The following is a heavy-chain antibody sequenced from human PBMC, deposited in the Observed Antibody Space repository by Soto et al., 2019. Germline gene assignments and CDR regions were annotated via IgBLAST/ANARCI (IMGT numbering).Heavy chain of an antibody. CDR1: GGSISSYY. D-gene: IGHD3-9*01. Sequence: QVQLQESGPGLVKPSETLSLTCTVSGGSISSYYWSWIRQPPGKGLEWIGYIYYSGSTNYNPSLKSRVTISVDXXKXQXXLKLSSVTAADTAVYYCARQDYYDISTGSYDAFDIWGQGTMVTVSS. J-gene: IGHJ3*02. CDR2: IYYSGST. V-gene: IGHV4-59*08. CDR3: ARQDYYDISTGSYDAFDI.